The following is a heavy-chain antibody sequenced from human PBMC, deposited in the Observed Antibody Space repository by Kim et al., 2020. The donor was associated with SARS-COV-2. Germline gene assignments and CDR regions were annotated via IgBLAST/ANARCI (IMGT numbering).Heavy chain of an antibody. D-gene: IGHD3-3*01. V-gene: IGHV3-7*01. CDR2: IKQDGSEK. CDR1: GFTFSSYW. CDR3: ARPLRFLEWLSDDYGMDV. Sequence: GGSLRLSCAASGFTFSSYWMSWVRQAPGKGLEWVANIKQDGSEKYYVDSVKGRFTISRDNAKNSLYLQMNSLRAEDTAVYYCARPLRFLEWLSDDYGMDVWGQGTTVTVSS. J-gene: IGHJ6*02.